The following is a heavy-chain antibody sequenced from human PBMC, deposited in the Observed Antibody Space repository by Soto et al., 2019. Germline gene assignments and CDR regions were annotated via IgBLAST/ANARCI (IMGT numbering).Heavy chain of an antibody. CDR3: ASGGIQLLDSYCYYYGMDV. V-gene: IGHV3-30*03. J-gene: IGHJ6*02. D-gene: IGHD5-18*01. Sequence: GGSLRLSCAASGFTFSSYGMHWVRQAPGKGLEWVAVISYDGSNKYYADSVKGRFTISRDNSKNTLYLQMNSLRAEDTAVYYCASGGIQLLDSYCYYYGMDVWGQGTTVTVSS. CDR2: ISYDGSNK. CDR1: GFTFSSYG.